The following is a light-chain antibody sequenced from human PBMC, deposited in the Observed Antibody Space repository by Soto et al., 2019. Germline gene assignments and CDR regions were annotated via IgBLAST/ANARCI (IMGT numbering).Light chain of an antibody. CDR2: DAS. J-gene: IGKJ1*01. CDR1: QSVSSY. CDR3: QQYNDWPLT. Sequence: EIVLPQSHATLSLSPGESSTLSCRASQSVSSYLAWYQQKPGQAPRLLIYDASNRATGIPARFSGSGSGTDFTLNISSLEPEDFAVYYCQQYNDWPLTFGQGTKVDI. V-gene: IGKV3-11*01.